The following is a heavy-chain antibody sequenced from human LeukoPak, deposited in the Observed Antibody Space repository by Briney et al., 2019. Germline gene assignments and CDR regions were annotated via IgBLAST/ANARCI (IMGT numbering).Heavy chain of an antibody. Sequence: SETLSLTCTVSGGSISSSSYYWGWIRQPPGKGLEWIGSIYYSGSTYYNPSLKSRVTISVDTSKNQFSLKLSSVTAADTAVYYCARGMGAVAGPDYWGQGTLVTVSS. CDR3: ARGMGAVAGPDY. CDR2: IYYSGST. CDR1: GGSISSSSYY. J-gene: IGHJ4*02. D-gene: IGHD6-19*01. V-gene: IGHV4-39*07.